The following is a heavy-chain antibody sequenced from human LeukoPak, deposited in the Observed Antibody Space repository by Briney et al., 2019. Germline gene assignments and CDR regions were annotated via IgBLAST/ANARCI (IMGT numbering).Heavy chain of an antibody. D-gene: IGHD5-18*01. J-gene: IGHJ5*02. CDR1: GFTFSSYA. Sequence: GGSLRLSCAASGFTFSSYAMSWVRQAPGKGLEWVSAISGSGGSIYYADSVKGRFTISRDNSKNTLYLQMNSLRAEDTAVYYCAKDGYSYGPNRNWFDPWGQGTLVTVSS. CDR2: ISGSGGSI. V-gene: IGHV3-23*01. CDR3: AKDGYSYGPNRNWFDP.